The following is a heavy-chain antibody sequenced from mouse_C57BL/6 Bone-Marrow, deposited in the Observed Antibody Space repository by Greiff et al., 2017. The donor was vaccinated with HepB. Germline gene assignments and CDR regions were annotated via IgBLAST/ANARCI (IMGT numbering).Heavy chain of an antibody. CDR1: GYTFTSYG. CDR2: IYPRSGNT. CDR3: ARRDGYYFFAY. Sequence: QVQLQQSGAELARPGASVKLSCKASGYTFTSYGISWVKQRTGQGLEWIGEIYPRSGNTYYNEKFKGKATLTADKSSSTAYMELRSLTSEDSAVYFCARRDGYYFFAYWGQGTLVTVSA. V-gene: IGHV1-81*01. J-gene: IGHJ3*01. D-gene: IGHD2-3*01.